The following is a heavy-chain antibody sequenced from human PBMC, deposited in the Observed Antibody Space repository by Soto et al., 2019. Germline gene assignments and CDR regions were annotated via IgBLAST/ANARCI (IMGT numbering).Heavy chain of an antibody. CDR3: ARGLVIRPYYYHGMDV. J-gene: IGHJ6*02. V-gene: IGHV4-30-4*01. CDR2: ISSIGST. Sequence: PSETLSLTCTVSGGSISSGDYFWSWIRQSPGKGLEWIGYISSIGSTYYNPSLKSRVSLSRDTSKNQFSLKLSSVTTTDTAVYYCARGLVIRPYYYHGMDVWGQGTTVTVSS. CDR1: GGSISSGDYF. D-gene: IGHD3-9*01.